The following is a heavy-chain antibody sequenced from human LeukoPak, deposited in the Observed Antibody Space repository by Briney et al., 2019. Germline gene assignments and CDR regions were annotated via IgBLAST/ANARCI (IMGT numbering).Heavy chain of an antibody. CDR2: IYYSGST. D-gene: IGHD6-13*01. CDR1: GGSISSGGYS. V-gene: IGHV4-61*08. J-gene: IGHJ4*02. Sequence: PSETLSLTCAVSGGSISSGGYSWSWIRQPPGKGLEWIGYIYYSGSTNYNPSLKSRVTISVDTSKNQFSLKLSSVTAADTAVYYCARVAGLEQLATFDYWGQGTLVTVSS. CDR3: ARVAGLEQLATFDY.